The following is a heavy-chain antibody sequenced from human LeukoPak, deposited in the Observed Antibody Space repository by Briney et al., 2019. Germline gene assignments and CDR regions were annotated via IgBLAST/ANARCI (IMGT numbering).Heavy chain of an antibody. CDR1: GYTFTSYY. CDR2: INPSGGST. J-gene: IGHJ4*02. Sequence: ASVKVSCKASGYTFTSYYMHWVRQAPGQGLEWMGIINPSGGSTSYAQKFQGRVTITADESTSTVYMELRSLRSEDTAVFYCAREWDYESSGFFYSYWGQGTQVTVSS. V-gene: IGHV1-46*01. CDR3: AREWDYESSGFFYSY. D-gene: IGHD3-22*01.